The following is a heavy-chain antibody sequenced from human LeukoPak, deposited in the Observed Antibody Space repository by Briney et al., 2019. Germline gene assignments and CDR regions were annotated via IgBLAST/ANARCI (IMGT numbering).Heavy chain of an antibody. D-gene: IGHD4-11*01. CDR3: AREVMKRGYYSNYVETSGYAFDI. CDR1: GGTLSSYA. CDR2: IIPIFGTA. J-gene: IGHJ3*02. Sequence: GSSVKVSCKASGGTLSSYAISWVRQAPGQGLEWMGGIIPIFGTANYAQKFQGRVTITTDESTSTAYMELSSLRSEDTAVYYCAREVMKRGYYSNYVETSGYAFDIWGQGTMVTVSS. V-gene: IGHV1-69*05.